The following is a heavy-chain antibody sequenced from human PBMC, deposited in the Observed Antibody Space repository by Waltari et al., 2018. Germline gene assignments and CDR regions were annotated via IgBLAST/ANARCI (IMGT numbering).Heavy chain of an antibody. CDR2: IYPGDSDT. Sequence: EVQLVQSGAEVKKPGESLKISCKGSGYSFTSYWIGWVRQMPGKGLEWMGIIYPGDSDTRYSPSFQGQVTSSADKSISTAYLQWSSLKASDTAMYYCARLPVFWSGYYEYFDYWGQGTLVTVSS. V-gene: IGHV5-51*01. CDR1: GYSFTSYW. CDR3: ARLPVFWSGYYEYFDY. J-gene: IGHJ4*02. D-gene: IGHD3-3*01.